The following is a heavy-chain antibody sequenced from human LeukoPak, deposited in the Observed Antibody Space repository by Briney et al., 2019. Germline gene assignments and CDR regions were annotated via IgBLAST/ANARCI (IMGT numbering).Heavy chain of an antibody. V-gene: IGHV4-59*01. CDR1: GGSISSYY. Sequence: PSETLSLTCTVSGGSISSYYWSWIRQPPGKGLEWIGYIYYRGSTNYNPSLKSRVTISVDTSKNQFSLKLSSVTAADTAVYYCARRGRGGRELPGPSYYFDYWGQGTLVTVSS. CDR3: ARRGRGGRELPGPSYYFDY. CDR2: IYYRGST. J-gene: IGHJ4*02. D-gene: IGHD1-26*01.